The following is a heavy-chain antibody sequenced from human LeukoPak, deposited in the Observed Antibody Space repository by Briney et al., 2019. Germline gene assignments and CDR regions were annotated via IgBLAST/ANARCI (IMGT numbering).Heavy chain of an antibody. CDR3: ARGQIGVAGLDC. J-gene: IGHJ4*02. D-gene: IGHD6-19*01. CDR2: IFSGGDT. CDR1: GFTATNNY. Sequence: PGGSLRLSCAAAGFTATNNYIHWVRQAPGKGLEWVSIIFSGGDTYYTDSVKGRFTISRDNSKNTMYLQMNSLRVEDTALYYCARGQIGVAGLDCWGQGTLVTVSS. V-gene: IGHV3-53*01.